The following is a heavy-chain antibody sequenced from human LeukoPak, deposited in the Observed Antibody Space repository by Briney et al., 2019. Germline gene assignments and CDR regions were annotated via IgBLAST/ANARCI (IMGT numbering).Heavy chain of an antibody. V-gene: IGHV4-61*02. CDR1: GGSITNNEYY. D-gene: IGHD2-21*01. CDR2: IYPSGST. Sequence: SETLSLTCTVSGGSITNNEYYWNWIRQPAGKGLEWIGRIYPSGSTNYNPSLKSRVSISMDTSMNQFSLRLTSVTAADTAVYYCARDFSYWGQGTLVTVSS. J-gene: IGHJ4*02. CDR3: ARDFSY.